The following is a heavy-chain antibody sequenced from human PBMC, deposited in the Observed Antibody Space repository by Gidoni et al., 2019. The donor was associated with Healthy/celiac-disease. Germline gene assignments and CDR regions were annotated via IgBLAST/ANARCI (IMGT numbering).Heavy chain of an antibody. D-gene: IGHD4-17*01. CDR1: GFTFGDYA. Sequence: EVQLVESGGGLVKPGRSLRLSCTASGFTFGDYAMSWFRQAPGKGLGWVGFIRSKAYGGTTEYAASVKGRFTISRDDSKSIAYLQMNSLKTEDTAVYYCTRDYGDYGKTDAFDIWGQGTMVTVSS. CDR3: TRDYGDYGKTDAFDI. V-gene: IGHV3-49*05. CDR2: IRSKAYGGTT. J-gene: IGHJ3*02.